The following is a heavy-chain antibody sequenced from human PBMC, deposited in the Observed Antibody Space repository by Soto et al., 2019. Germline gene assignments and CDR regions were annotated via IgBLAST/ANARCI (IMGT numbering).Heavy chain of an antibody. Sequence: EVRLVGSGGGLVKPGGSLRLSCAASGFTFNKYSKNWVRQAPGKGLEWVSSITSKTGDQYYADSVKGRFIISRDNTKNSLSLQVTSLRDEDTAVYYCARDLMPNDMGLGDLAYWGQGTLVTVSS. V-gene: IGHV3-21*06. J-gene: IGHJ4*02. D-gene: IGHD2-2*01. CDR1: GFTFNKYS. CDR3: ARDLMPNDMGLGDLAY. CDR2: ITSKTGDQ.